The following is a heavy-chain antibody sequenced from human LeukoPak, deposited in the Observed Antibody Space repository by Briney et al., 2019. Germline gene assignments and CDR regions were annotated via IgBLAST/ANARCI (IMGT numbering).Heavy chain of an antibody. D-gene: IGHD3-22*01. J-gene: IGHJ3*02. CDR2: TSSSSSYI. V-gene: IGHV3-21*01. Sequence: KTGGSLRLSCAASGFTFSSYSMNWVRQAPGKGLEWVSSTSSSSSYIYYADSVKGRFTISRDNAKNSLYLQMNSLRAEDTAVYYCARDRDEGYYDSSGLDAFDIWGQGTMVTVSS. CDR3: ARDRDEGYYDSSGLDAFDI. CDR1: GFTFSSYS.